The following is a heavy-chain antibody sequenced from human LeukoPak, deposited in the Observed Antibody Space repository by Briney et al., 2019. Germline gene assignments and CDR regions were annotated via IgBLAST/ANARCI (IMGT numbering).Heavy chain of an antibody. CDR2: IYYSGST. J-gene: IGHJ4*02. CDR1: GGSISSSSYY. D-gene: IGHD6-13*01. CDR3: ARLWGIAAAGKGY. Sequence: SETLSLTCTVSGGSISSSSYYWGWIRQPPGKGLEWIGSIYYSGSTYYNPSLKSRVTISVDTSKNQFSLKLSSVTAADTAVYYCARLWGIAAAGKGYWGQGTLVTVSS. V-gene: IGHV4-39*01.